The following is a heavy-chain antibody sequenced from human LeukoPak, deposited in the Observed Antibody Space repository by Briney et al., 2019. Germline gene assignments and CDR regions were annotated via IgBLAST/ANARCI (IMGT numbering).Heavy chain of an antibody. CDR1: GFTFSSSW. Sequence: GGSLRLSCAASGFTFSSSWMTWARQAPGKGLEWVAVISYDGSNKDYADSVKGRFTISRDNTKNTLFLQMSSLRAEDTAVYYCAKEVRGDAFDIWGQGTMVTVSS. V-gene: IGHV3-30*18. D-gene: IGHD3-16*01. CDR2: ISYDGSNK. CDR3: AKEVRGDAFDI. J-gene: IGHJ3*02.